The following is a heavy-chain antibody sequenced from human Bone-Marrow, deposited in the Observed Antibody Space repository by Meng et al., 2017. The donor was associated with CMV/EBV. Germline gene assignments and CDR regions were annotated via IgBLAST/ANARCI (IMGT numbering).Heavy chain of an antibody. CDR2: INSEGSST. CDR3: ASMDIVVVPAAIGHYYGMDV. V-gene: IGHV3-74*01. CDR1: GFTFSSYW. Sequence: GESLKISCAASGFTFSSYWMHWVRQAPGKGLVWVSRINSEGSSTSYADSVKGRFTISRDNAKNTLYLQMNSLRAEDTAVYYCASMDIVVVPAAIGHYYGMDVWGQGTSVTVSS. D-gene: IGHD2-2*03. J-gene: IGHJ6*02.